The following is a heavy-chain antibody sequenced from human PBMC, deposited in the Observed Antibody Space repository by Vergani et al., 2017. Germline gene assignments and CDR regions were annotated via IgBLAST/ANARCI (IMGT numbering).Heavy chain of an antibody. V-gene: IGHV3-66*01. J-gene: IGHJ3*02. Sequence: EVQLVESGGDLVQPGKSLRLSCAASAFSVNSKFITWVRQAPGKGLEWVAVIYYGASTVYTDSVKGRFTISRDNSENTLFLHMNSLRPEDTAVYYCAKVGRSEVAGTFGAFDIWGQGTMVTVSS. D-gene: IGHD6-19*01. CDR1: AFSVNSKF. CDR3: AKVGRSEVAGTFGAFDI. CDR2: IYYGAST.